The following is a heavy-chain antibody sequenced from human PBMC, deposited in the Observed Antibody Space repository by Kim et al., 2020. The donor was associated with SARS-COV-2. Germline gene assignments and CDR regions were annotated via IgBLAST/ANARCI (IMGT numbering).Heavy chain of an antibody. Sequence: GGSLRLSCAASGFNFADSAMHWVRQAPGKGLEWVSSLAWNSGDVAYADSVQVRLIITRDNAKNSLYWEVISLRDEDTALYYCVRGRGGIRDGFDVWGQGIMVTVSS. CDR3: VRGRGGIRDGFDV. D-gene: IGHD3-10*01. V-gene: IGHV3-9*01. CDR1: GFNFADSA. J-gene: IGHJ3*01. CDR2: LAWNSGDV.